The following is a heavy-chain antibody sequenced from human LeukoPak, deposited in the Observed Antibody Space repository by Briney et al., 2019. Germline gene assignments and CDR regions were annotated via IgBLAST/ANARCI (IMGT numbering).Heavy chain of an antibody. CDR3: ARDTPEVALDY. J-gene: IGHJ4*02. CDR1: SGSISSGGYY. CDR2: IYYSGST. D-gene: IGHD1-14*01. V-gene: IGHV4-31*11. Sequence: SETLSLTCAVSSGSISSGGYYWSWIRQHPGKGLEWIGYIYYSGSTYYNPSLKSRVTISVDTSKNQFSLTLSSMTAADTAVYYCARDTPEVALDYWGQGTLVTVSS.